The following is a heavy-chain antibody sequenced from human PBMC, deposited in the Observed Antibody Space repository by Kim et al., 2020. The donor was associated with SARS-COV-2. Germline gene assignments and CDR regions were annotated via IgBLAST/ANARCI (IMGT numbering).Heavy chain of an antibody. J-gene: IGHJ6*02. CDR3: ARAPPEWELPGSYYYYGMDV. CDR1: GGTFSSYA. V-gene: IGHV1-69*13. CDR2: IIPIFGTA. D-gene: IGHD1-26*01. Sequence: SVKVSCKASGGTFSSYAISWVRQAPGQGLEWMGGIIPIFGTANYAQKFQGRVTITADESTSTAYMELSSLRSEDTAVYYCARAPPEWELPGSYYYYGMDVWGQGTTVTVSS.